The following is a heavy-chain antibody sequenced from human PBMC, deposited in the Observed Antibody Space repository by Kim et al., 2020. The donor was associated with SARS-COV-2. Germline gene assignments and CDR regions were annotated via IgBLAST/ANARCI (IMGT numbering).Heavy chain of an antibody. CDR2: IYTSGST. CDR3: ARIAVAGHRSQTLYYFDY. CDR1: GGSISSGSYY. D-gene: IGHD6-19*01. V-gene: IGHV4-61*02. Sequence: SETLSLTCTVSGGSISSGSYYWSWIRQPAGKGLEWIGRIYTSGSTNYNPSLKSRVTISVDTSKNQFSLKLSSVTAADTAVYYCARIAVAGHRSQTLYYFDYRGQGTLVTVSS. J-gene: IGHJ4*02.